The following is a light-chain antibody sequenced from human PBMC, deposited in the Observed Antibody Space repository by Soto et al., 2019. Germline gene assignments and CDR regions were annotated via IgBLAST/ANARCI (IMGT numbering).Light chain of an antibody. J-gene: IGKJ2*01. CDR3: MQALETPYT. CDR1: QSLLHGNGYNY. CDR2: LGS. Sequence: DFVMTQSPLSLPVTPGESAPISCRSSQSLLHGNGYNYLDWYQQKPGQSPQLLIYLGSNRASGVPDRFSGSGSGTDFTLKISRVEAEDVGVYFCMQALETPYTFGQGTKVDIK. V-gene: IGKV2-28*01.